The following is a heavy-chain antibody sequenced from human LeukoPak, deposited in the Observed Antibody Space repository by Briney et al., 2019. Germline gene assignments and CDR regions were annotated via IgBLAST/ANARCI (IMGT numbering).Heavy chain of an antibody. D-gene: IGHD1-7*01. V-gene: IGHV4-39*02. CDR1: GGSISSSSYY. CDR2: IYYSGST. CDR3: ARDQNLGGDYWYFDL. J-gene: IGHJ2*01. Sequence: SETLSLTCTVSGGSISSSSYYWGWIRQPPGKGLEWIGSIYYSGSTYYNPSLKSRVTISVDTSKNQFSLKLSSATAADTAVYYCARDQNLGGDYWYFDLWGRGTLVTVSS.